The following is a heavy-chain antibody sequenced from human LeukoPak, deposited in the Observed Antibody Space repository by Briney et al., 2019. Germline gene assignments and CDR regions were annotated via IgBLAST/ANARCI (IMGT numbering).Heavy chain of an antibody. CDR1: GFTFRNYA. CDR3: AKDRDYVWGSYRYLDAFDI. D-gene: IGHD3-16*02. V-gene: IGHV3-23*01. CDR2: ISGSGGST. J-gene: IGHJ3*02. Sequence: GGSLRLSCAASGFTFRNYAMTWVRQAPGKGLECVSAISGSGGSTYYADSVKGRFTVSRDNSKNTLYLQMNSLRAEDTAVYYRAKDRDYVWGSYRYLDAFDIWGQGTMVTVSS.